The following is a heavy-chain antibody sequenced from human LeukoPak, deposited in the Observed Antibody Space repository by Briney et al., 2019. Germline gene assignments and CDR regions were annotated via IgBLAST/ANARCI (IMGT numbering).Heavy chain of an antibody. D-gene: IGHD5-12*01. CDR2: ISYDGSNK. Sequence: VGSPRLSCAASGFTFSSYGMHCVRQAPGKGLEWVAVISYDGSNKYYADSVKGRFTISRDNSKNTLYLQMNSLRAEDTSVYYCATDSGYDSDYWGQGTLVTVSS. CDR1: GFTFSSYG. CDR3: ATDSGYDSDY. J-gene: IGHJ4*02. V-gene: IGHV3-30*03.